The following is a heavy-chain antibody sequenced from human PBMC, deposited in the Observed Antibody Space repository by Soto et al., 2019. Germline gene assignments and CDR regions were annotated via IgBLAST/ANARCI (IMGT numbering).Heavy chain of an antibody. Sequence: EVQLVESGGDLVQPGGSLKLSCAGDGFNFSDSALHWVRQPSGKGLEWVGRIRGRAKKDARSYDTPAQGRFHLSRDDATTTPFLQMNSRRDDATGVYFCCGRGGDSPPDFWGQGTLVTVSS. CDR2: IRGRAKKDAR. V-gene: IGHV3-73*01. D-gene: IGHD4-17*01. CDR3: CGRGGDSPPDF. J-gene: IGHJ4*02. CDR1: GFNFSDSA.